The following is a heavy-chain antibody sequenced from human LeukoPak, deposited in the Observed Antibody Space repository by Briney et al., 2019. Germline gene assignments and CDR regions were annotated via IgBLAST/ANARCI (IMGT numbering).Heavy chain of an antibody. CDR1: GFTFSSYS. V-gene: IGHV3-21*01. Sequence: PGGSLRLSCAASGFTFSSYSMNWVRQAPGKGLEWVSFISSSSSYIYYADSVKGRFTISRDNAKNSLYLQMNSLRAEDTAVYYCARDRSWNRPNYFDYWGQGTLVTVSS. CDR2: ISSSSSYI. D-gene: IGHD1-1*01. CDR3: ARDRSWNRPNYFDY. J-gene: IGHJ4*02.